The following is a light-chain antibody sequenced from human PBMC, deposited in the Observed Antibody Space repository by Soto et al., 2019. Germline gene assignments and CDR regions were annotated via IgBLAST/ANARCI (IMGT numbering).Light chain of an antibody. CDR2: KVS. CDR3: MQGTHWPRT. V-gene: IGKV2-30*01. J-gene: IGKJ1*01. Sequence: PSPLSLPFPLFPPSSISCISIQRLFSLSVPPSFPFFQQRPGQAPSRLIYKVSNRDSGVPDRFSGSGSGTDFTLKISRVEAEDVGVYYCMQGTHWPRTFGRGTKVDIK. CDR1: QRLFSLSVPPS.